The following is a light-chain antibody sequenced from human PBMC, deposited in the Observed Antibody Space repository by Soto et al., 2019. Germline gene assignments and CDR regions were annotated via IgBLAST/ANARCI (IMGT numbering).Light chain of an antibody. J-gene: IGKJ2*01. Sequence: DIQMTQSPASLSASVGDRVTITCRASENINFYLNWYQQKPGKAPNLLIYAASNLQSGVPSRFSGSGSGTDFTLTISSLQTEDIATYYCQQSYGTPMYTFGQGTKLEIK. CDR1: ENINFY. CDR2: AAS. V-gene: IGKV1-39*01. CDR3: QQSYGTPMYT.